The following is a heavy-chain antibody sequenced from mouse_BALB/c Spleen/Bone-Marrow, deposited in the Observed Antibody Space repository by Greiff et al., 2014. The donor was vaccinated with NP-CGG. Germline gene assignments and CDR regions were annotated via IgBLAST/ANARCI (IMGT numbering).Heavy chain of an antibody. J-gene: IGHJ4*01. CDR2: IYPGGGDT. D-gene: IGHD2-3*01. Sequence: QVHVKQSGPELVKPGASVKISCKASGYAFSNSWMNWVKQRPGQGLVWIGRIYPGGGDTYYNGKFKDKATLTADKSSSTAYVQLSSLTSVDSAVYFCARSDGYRAMDYWGQGTSVTVSS. V-gene: IGHV1-82*01. CDR3: ARSDGYRAMDY. CDR1: GYAFSNSW.